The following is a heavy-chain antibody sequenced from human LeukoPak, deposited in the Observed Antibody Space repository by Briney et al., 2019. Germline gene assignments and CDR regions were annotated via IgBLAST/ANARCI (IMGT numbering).Heavy chain of an antibody. CDR2: ISPSGTVI. V-gene: IGHV3-11*01. D-gene: IGHD3-10*01. J-gene: IGHJ4*02. CDR3: ARDYNC. Sequence: GGSLRLSCSASGFTFTVYYMSWIRQAPGKGLEWVSYISPSGTVIYYGDSVKGRFTISRDNAKKSQYLQMNSLRAEDTAVYYCARDYNCWGQGTLVTVSS. CDR1: GFTFTVYY.